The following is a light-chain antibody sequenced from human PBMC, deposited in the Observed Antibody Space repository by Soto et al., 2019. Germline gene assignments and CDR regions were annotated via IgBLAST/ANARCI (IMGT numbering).Light chain of an antibody. V-gene: IGLV2-23*02. CDR1: ISNVGSYNL. CDR3: YSYEGGRV. Sequence: QSALTQPASVSGSPGQSITISCTGTISNVGSYNLVSWYQQHPGKAPKLIIYEVNKRPSGVSNRFSGSKSGNTASPTISGLQTEDEADYYCYSYEGGRVFGGGTKLTVL. CDR2: EVN. J-gene: IGLJ3*02.